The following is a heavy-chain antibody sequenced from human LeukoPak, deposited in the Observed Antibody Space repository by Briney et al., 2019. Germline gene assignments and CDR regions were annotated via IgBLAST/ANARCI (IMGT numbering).Heavy chain of an antibody. CDR2: ISGSGGST. V-gene: IGHV3-23*01. Sequence: PGGSLRLSCAASGFTFDDYAMHWVRQAPGKGLEWVSAISGSGGSTYYADSVKGRFTISRDNSKNTLYLQMNSLRAEDTAVYYCAKSRVTTLYYFDYWGQGTLVTVSS. CDR1: GFTFDDYA. CDR3: AKSRVTTLYYFDY. D-gene: IGHD4-17*01. J-gene: IGHJ4*02.